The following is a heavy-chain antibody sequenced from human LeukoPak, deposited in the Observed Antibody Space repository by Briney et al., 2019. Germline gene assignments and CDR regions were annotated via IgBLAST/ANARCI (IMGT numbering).Heavy chain of an antibody. J-gene: IGHJ6*03. Sequence: ASVKVSCKASGYTFTSYDINWVRQATGQGLEWMGWMNPNSGNTGYAQKFQGRVTMTRNTSISTAYMELSSLRSEDTAVYYCARGRGSIAAPLRYYYMDVWGKGTTVTVSS. CDR1: GYTFTSYD. D-gene: IGHD6-6*01. CDR3: ARGRGSIAAPLRYYYMDV. V-gene: IGHV1-8*01. CDR2: MNPNSGNT.